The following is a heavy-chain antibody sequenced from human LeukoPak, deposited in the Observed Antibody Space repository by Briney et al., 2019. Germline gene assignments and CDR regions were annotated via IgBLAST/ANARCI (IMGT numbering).Heavy chain of an antibody. D-gene: IGHD5-18*01. V-gene: IGHV4-59*12. J-gene: IGHJ4*02. Sequence: PSETLSLTCTVSGGSISSSYWSWIRQPPGKGLEWIGYIYYSGSTNYNPSLKSRVTISVDTSKNQFSLKLSSVTAADTAVYYCARAQGGHSYGDVGDYWGQGTRVTVS. CDR2: IYYSGST. CDR3: ARAQGGHSYGDVGDY. CDR1: GGSISSSY.